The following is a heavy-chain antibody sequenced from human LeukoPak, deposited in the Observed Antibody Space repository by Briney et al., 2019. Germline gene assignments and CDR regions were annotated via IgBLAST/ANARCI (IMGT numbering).Heavy chain of an antibody. CDR3: ARPRLRYSSTPSDY. V-gene: IGHV3-7*01. CDR1: GFTFSSYW. CDR2: IKQDGSEK. D-gene: IGHD5-18*01. J-gene: IGHJ4*02. Sequence: PGGSLRLSCAASGFTFSSYWMSWVRQAPGKGLEWVANIKQDGSEKYYVDSVKGRFTISRDNAKNSLYLQMNSLRAEDTAVYYCARPRLRYSSTPSDYWGQGTLATVSS.